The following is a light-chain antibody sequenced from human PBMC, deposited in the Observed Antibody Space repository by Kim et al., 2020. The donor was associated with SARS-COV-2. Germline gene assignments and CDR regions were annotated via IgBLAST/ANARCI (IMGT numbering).Light chain of an antibody. CDR2: SAS. J-gene: IGKJ4*01. Sequence: EIVLTQSPGTLSLSPGERATLSCRASQNIGSDYLAWYQQKPGQAPRLLIYSASRRATGIPDRFGGSGSETDFTLTISRLEPDDFAVYYCQQFGGSVTFGGGTKVEIK. V-gene: IGKV3-20*01. CDR3: QQFGGSVT. CDR1: QNIGSDY.